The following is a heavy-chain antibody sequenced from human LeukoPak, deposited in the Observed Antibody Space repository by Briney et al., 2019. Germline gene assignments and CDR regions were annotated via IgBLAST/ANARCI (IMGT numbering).Heavy chain of an antibody. Sequence: SETLSLTCAVYGGSFSGHYWSWIRQPPGKGLEWIGEINHSGSTNYNPSLKSRVTISVDTSKNQFSLKLSSVTAADTAVYYCASPYRKNAFDIWGQGTMVTVSS. CDR1: GGSFSGHY. CDR3: ASPYRKNAFDI. CDR2: INHSGST. V-gene: IGHV4-34*01. D-gene: IGHD2-2*02. J-gene: IGHJ3*02.